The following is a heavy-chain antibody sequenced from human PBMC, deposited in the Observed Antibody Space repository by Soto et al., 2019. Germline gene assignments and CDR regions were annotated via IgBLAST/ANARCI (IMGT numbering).Heavy chain of an antibody. D-gene: IGHD2-2*01. V-gene: IGHV3-33*01. Sequence: QVQLVESGGGVVQPGRSLRLSCAASGFTFSSYGMHWVRQAPGKGLEWVAVIWYDGSNKYYADSVRGRFTISRDNSKNTLYLQMNSRRAEDTAVYYCARVSIPAAMFGWFDPWGQGTLVTVSS. CDR1: GFTFSSYG. CDR2: IWYDGSNK. CDR3: ARVSIPAAMFGWFDP. J-gene: IGHJ5*02.